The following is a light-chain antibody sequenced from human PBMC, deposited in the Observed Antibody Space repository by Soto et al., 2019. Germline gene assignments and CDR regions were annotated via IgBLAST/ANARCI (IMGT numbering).Light chain of an antibody. CDR2: GAS. CDR3: QQYYSTSRT. CDR1: QSCFSSYSNNKY. V-gene: IGKV4-1*01. Sequence: DIVLTQSPSSIPASLGDTATVNCRSIQSCFSSYSNNKYLAWYQQKPGKPPKLLIYGASTRESGVPYRFSGSGSGTEFTLTISSLQAEDVAVYYCQQYYSTSRTFGHGTKVDIK. J-gene: IGKJ1*01.